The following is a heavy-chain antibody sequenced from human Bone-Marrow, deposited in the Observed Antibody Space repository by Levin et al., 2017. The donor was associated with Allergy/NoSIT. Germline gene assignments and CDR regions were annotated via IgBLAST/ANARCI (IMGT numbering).Heavy chain of an antibody. CDR1: GYSFTSYW. V-gene: IGHV5-51*01. J-gene: IGHJ6*02. CDR3: ARLGEGAMDV. D-gene: IGHD3-16*01. CDR2: IYPGDSDT. Sequence: ASVKVSCKGSGYSFTSYWVAWVRQMPGKGLEWMGIIYPGDSDTRYSPSIQGQVTISADKSTSTAYLQWSSLKASDTAMYYCARLGEGAMDVWGQGTTVTVSS.